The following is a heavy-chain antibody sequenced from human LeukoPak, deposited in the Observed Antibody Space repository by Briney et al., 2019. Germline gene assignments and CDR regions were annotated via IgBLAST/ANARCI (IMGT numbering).Heavy chain of an antibody. CDR2: ISSSSSTI. Sequence: GGSLRLSCAASGFTFSDYYMTWIRQAPGKGLEWISYISSSSSTIYYADSVKGRFTISRDNAKNSLYLQMNSLRAEDTAVYYCARVRSAGGWTFDHWGQGTLVTVSS. CDR1: GFTFSDYY. D-gene: IGHD3/OR15-3a*01. J-gene: IGHJ4*02. CDR3: ARVRSAGGWTFDH. V-gene: IGHV3-11*01.